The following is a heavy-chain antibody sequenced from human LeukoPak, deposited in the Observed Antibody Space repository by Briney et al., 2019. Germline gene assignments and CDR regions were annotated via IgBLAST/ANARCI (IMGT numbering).Heavy chain of an antibody. CDR2: MNPNSGNA. CDR1: GYTSTNYD. Sequence: GASVKVSCKASGYTSTNYDINWVRQAAGQGLEWMGWMNPNSGNAAYAQKFQGRVTITRNTSITTAYMDLSSLTSEDTAVYYCARDIAGATLRGWFDPWGQGTLVIVSS. J-gene: IGHJ5*02. V-gene: IGHV1-8*03. CDR3: ARDIAGATLRGWFDP. D-gene: IGHD1-1*01.